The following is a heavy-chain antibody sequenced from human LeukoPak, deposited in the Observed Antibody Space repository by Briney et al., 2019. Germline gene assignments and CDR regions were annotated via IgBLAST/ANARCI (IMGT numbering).Heavy chain of an antibody. CDR2: IYYSGST. Sequence: SQTLSLTCTVSGGSISSGDYYWSWIRQPPGKGLEWIGYIYYSGSTYYNPSLKSRVTISVDTSKNQFSLKLSSVTAADTAVHYCARVEGYCSGGSCYYYFDYWGQGTLVTVSS. J-gene: IGHJ4*02. CDR1: GGSISSGDYY. CDR3: ARVEGYCSGGSCYYYFDY. V-gene: IGHV4-30-4*01. D-gene: IGHD2-15*01.